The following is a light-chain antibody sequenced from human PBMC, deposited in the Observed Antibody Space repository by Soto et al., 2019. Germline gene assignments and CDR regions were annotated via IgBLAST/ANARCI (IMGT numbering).Light chain of an antibody. Sequence: ENLLTQSPGTLSLSPGEGATLSCRASRGVSANYLAWYQQKPGQAPTLLIYGASIRAAGIPDRFSGSGSGTDFTLTIRRLEPDDFAVYYCQQYGSSRWTFGQGTRLEIK. CDR3: QQYGSSRWT. CDR1: RGVSANY. V-gene: IGKV3-20*01. CDR2: GAS. J-gene: IGKJ5*01.